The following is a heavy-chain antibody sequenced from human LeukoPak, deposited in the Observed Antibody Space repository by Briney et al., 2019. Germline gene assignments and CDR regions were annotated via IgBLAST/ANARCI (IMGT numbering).Heavy chain of an antibody. D-gene: IGHD4-17*01. V-gene: IGHV3-30*18. J-gene: IGHJ1*01. CDR2: ISYDGGTK. CDR3: AKESGIRSYGAYFPH. CDR1: GFTLSSHG. Sequence: RSLRLSCAASGFTLSSHGMQWVRQAPGKGLEWVAVISYDGGTKYYADSVKGRFTISRDNSKSTLFLQMNSLRAEDTAVYYCAKESGIRSYGAYFPHWGQGTLVTVSS.